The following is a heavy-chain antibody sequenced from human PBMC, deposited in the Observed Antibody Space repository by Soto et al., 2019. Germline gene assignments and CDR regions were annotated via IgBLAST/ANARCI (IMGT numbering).Heavy chain of an antibody. CDR1: GFSFTSHW. Sequence: GESLKISCQTSGFSFTSHWIAWVRQMPGKGLEWMGIIYPYDSDTRYSPSFQGQVTISADKSIGAAYLQWSGLRASDTAIYFCARQAYDTSGYRYFDFWGQGTLVTVSS. J-gene: IGHJ4*02. V-gene: IGHV5-51*01. CDR3: ARQAYDTSGYRYFDF. CDR2: IYPYDSDT. D-gene: IGHD3-22*01.